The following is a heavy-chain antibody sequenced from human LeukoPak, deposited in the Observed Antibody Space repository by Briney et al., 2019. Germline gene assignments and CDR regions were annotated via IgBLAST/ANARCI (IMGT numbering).Heavy chain of an antibody. CDR2: ISYDGTNK. V-gene: IGHV3-30-3*01. D-gene: IGHD3-10*01. J-gene: IGHJ3*01. Sequence: GRSLRLSCAASQFTFRSYAMHWVRQAPGKRLEWVAIISYDGTNKYYADSVKGRFTISRDNSMSRLYLQMSSLRREDTAVYFCPRAISMVPGRGEDAFVVWGQGPTVTVFS. CDR1: QFTFRSYA. CDR3: PRAISMVPGRGEDAFVV.